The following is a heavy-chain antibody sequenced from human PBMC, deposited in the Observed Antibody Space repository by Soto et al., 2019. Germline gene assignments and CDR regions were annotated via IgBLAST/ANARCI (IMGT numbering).Heavy chain of an antibody. D-gene: IGHD3-10*01. Sequence: GASVKVSCKASGYTFTSYGISWVRQAPGQGLEWMGWISAYNGNTNYAQKLQGRVTMTTDTSTSTAYMELRSLRSDDTAVYYCARVEWLGELPRGWFDPWGQGTLVTVSS. CDR3: ARVEWLGELPRGWFDP. CDR1: GYTFTSYG. CDR2: ISAYNGNT. J-gene: IGHJ5*02. V-gene: IGHV1-18*01.